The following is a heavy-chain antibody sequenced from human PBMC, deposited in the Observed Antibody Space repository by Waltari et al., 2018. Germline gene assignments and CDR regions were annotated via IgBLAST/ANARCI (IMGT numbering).Heavy chain of an antibody. CDR3: ARGYYDILTGFIKDAFDI. Sequence: EVQLVQSGAEVKKPGESLKIYCKGSGYSFTSYWIGWVRQMHGKGLEWMGIIYPGDSDTRYSPSFQGQVTISADKSISTAYLQWSSLKASDTAMYYCARGYYDILTGFIKDAFDIWGQGTMVTVSS. J-gene: IGHJ3*02. CDR2: IYPGDSDT. CDR1: GYSFTSYW. D-gene: IGHD3-9*01. V-gene: IGHV5-51*03.